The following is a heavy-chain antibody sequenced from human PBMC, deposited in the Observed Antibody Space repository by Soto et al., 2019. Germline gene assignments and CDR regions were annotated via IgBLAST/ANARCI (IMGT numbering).Heavy chain of an antibody. V-gene: IGHV1-18*01. CDR3: ASFREGYSYGWSYYYGMDV. D-gene: IGHD5-18*01. J-gene: IGHJ6*02. CDR1: GYTFTSYG. CDR2: ISAYNGNT. Sequence: QVPLVQSGAEVKKPGASVKVSCKASGYTFTSYGFSWVRQAPGQGLEWMGWISAYNGNTNYAQKLQGRLTMTTDTSTSTAYMELRSLRSDDTAVYYCASFREGYSYGWSYYYGMDVWGQGTTVTVSS.